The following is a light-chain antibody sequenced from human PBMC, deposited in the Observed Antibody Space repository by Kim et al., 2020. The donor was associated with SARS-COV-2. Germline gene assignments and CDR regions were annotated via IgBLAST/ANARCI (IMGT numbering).Light chain of an antibody. V-gene: IGKV1-5*03. Sequence: DIQMTQSPSTLSASVGDRVTITCRASQSISSWLAWYQQKPGKAPKLLIYKASSLESGVPSRFSGSGSGTEFTLTISSLQPDDFATYYCQQYNLFGGGTKVDI. J-gene: IGKJ4*01. CDR1: QSISSW. CDR2: KAS. CDR3: QQYNL.